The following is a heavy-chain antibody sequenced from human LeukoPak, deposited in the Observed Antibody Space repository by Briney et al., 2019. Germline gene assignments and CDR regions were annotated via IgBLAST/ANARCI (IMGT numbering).Heavy chain of an antibody. CDR1: GGTFSSYA. CDR2: IIPIFGTA. CDR3: ARVVTPRYCTTPSCYWKGWFDP. Sequence: SVKVSCKASGGTFSSYAISWVRQAPGQGLEWMGGIIPIFGTANYAQKFQGRVTITADESTGTAYMDLSSLRSEDTAVYYCARVVTPRYCTTPSCYWKGWFDPWGQGTLVTVSS. D-gene: IGHD2-2*01. V-gene: IGHV1-69*01. J-gene: IGHJ5*02.